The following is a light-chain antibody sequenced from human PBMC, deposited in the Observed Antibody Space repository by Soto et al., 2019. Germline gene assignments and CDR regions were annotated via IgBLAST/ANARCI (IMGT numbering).Light chain of an antibody. J-gene: IGLJ1*01. Sequence: QSVLTQPASVSGSPGQSITTSCTGTSSDVGAYNYVSWYQHQPGKVPKLLIYEVTNRPSGVSDRFSGSKSGNTASLTISGLQTEDEADYYCSSKRDSSTLFVFGTGTKVNVL. CDR3: SSKRDSSTLFV. V-gene: IGLV2-14*01. CDR1: SSDVGAYNY. CDR2: EVT.